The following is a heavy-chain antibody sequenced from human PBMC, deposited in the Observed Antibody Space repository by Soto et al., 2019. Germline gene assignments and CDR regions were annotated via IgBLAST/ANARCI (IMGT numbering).Heavy chain of an antibody. D-gene: IGHD6-6*01. Sequence: GGSLRLSCAASGFTVSSNYMHWVRQDPGKGLEWVSIIYSDGTTSYAESVKGRFTISRDNFKNTLHLQMNSLRAEDTAVYYCAILSNWGQGTLVTVSS. V-gene: IGHV3-53*01. J-gene: IGHJ4*02. CDR3: AILSN. CDR1: GFTVSSNY. CDR2: IYSDGTT.